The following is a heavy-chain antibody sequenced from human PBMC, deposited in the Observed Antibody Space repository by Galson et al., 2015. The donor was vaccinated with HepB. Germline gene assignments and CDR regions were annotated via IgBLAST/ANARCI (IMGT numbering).Heavy chain of an antibody. J-gene: IGHJ3*01. Sequence: SGYTFTDYVVNWVRQAPGQGLEWMGWMNTNTGKPTYAPGFAGRFVFSLDTSVTTAYLQISSLETDDTAVYYCAKGDGDYPESFDFWGQGTMVIVSS. CDR2: MNTNTGKP. CDR3: AKGDGDYPESFDF. CDR1: GYTFTDYV. D-gene: IGHD4-17*01. V-gene: IGHV7-4-1*02.